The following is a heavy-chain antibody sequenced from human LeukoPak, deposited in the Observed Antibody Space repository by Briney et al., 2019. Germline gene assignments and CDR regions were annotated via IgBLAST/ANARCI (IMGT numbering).Heavy chain of an antibody. CDR3: AKSPTVDDAFDI. Sequence: GGSLRLSCAASGFTFSSYAMNWVRQAPGQGLEWVSGVCYTCVSTFYADSLKGRFTVSRDSSKNTLFLHMNCLRAEGTALYYCAKSPTVDDAFDIWGQGTIVTVSS. D-gene: IGHD4-23*01. J-gene: IGHJ3*02. V-gene: IGHV3-23*01. CDR2: VCYTCVST. CDR1: GFTFSSYA.